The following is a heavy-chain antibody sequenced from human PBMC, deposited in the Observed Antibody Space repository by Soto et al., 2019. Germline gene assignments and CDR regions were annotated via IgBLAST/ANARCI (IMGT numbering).Heavy chain of an antibody. Sequence: GASVKVSCKASGYTFTSYGISWVRQAPGQGLEWMGWMNANNGNTSYAQKFQGRVTMTRNTSISTAYMELSSLRSEDTAVYYCARGSIIAAAHDAFDIWGQGTMVTVSS. CDR3: ARGSIIAAAHDAFDI. V-gene: IGHV1-8*02. CDR2: MNANNGNT. J-gene: IGHJ3*02. D-gene: IGHD6-13*01. CDR1: GYTFTSYG.